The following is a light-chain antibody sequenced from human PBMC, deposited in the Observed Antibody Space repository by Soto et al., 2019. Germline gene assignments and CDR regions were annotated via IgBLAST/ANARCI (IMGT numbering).Light chain of an antibody. CDR1: SSDVGGYNY. CDR3: SSYTSSSTLVV. V-gene: IGLV2-14*01. J-gene: IGLJ2*01. CDR2: DVS. Sequence: QSVLTQPASVSGSPGQSITISCTGTSSDVGGYNYVSWYQQNPGKAPKLMIYDVSKRPSGVSNRFSGSKSGNTASLTISGLQAEDEADYYCSSYTSSSTLVVFGGGTKLTVL.